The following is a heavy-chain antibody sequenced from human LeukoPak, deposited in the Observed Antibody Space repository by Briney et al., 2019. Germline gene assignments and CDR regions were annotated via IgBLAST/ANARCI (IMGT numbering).Heavy chain of an antibody. CDR3: AREYNWNYEGAFGI. Sequence: PGRSLRLSCAASGFTFSSYGMHWVRQAPGKGLEWVAVIWYDGSNKYYADSVKGRFTISRDNSRNTLYLQMNSLRAEDTAVYYCAREYNWNYEGAFGIWGQGTMVTVSS. CDR2: IWYDGSNK. CDR1: GFTFSSYG. J-gene: IGHJ3*02. D-gene: IGHD1-7*01. V-gene: IGHV3-33*08.